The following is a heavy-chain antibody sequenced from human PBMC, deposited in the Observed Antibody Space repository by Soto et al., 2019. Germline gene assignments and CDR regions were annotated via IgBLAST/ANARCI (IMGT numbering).Heavy chain of an antibody. V-gene: IGHV4-34*01. CDR3: ARVADTEDY. CDR2: VNHSGST. D-gene: IGHD5-18*01. Sequence: QVQLQQWGAGLLKPSETLSLTCAVYAGSFSGYYWSWIRQPPGKGLEWIGEVNHSGSTNYNPSLKSRVTISVDTSKNQFYLNLKSVTAADTAVYYCARVADTEDYWGQGTLVTVSS. J-gene: IGHJ4*02. CDR1: AGSFSGYY.